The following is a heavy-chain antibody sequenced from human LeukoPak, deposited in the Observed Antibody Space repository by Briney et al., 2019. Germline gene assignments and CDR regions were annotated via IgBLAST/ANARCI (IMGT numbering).Heavy chain of an antibody. CDR3: ARVQGSGLFRWY. J-gene: IGHJ4*02. V-gene: IGHV3-66*01. CDR1: GFTVSSKY. Sequence: GGSLRLSCAASGFTVSSKYMCWVRQAPGKGLEWVSVIYSDTSTYYADSVKGRFTISGDNSKNTLYLQMNSLRAEDTGVYYCARVQGSGLFRWYWGQGTLVTVSS. D-gene: IGHD2-15*01. CDR2: IYSDTST.